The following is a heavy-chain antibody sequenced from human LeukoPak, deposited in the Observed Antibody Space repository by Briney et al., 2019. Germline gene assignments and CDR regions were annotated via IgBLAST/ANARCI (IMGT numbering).Heavy chain of an antibody. CDR2: IKQDGSEK. V-gene: IGHV3-7*01. D-gene: IGHD3-10*01. CDR3: ARDLTMVRGVIDWFDP. CDR1: GFTFSSYW. J-gene: IGHJ5*02. Sequence: GGSLRLSCAASGFTFSSYWMSWVRQAPGKGREWVANIKQDGSEKYYVDSVKGRFTISRDNAKNSLYLQMNSLRAEDTAVYYCARDLTMVRGVIDWFDPWGQGTLVTVSS.